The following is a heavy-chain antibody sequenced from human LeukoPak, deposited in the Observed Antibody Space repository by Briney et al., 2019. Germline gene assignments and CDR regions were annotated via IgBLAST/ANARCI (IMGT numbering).Heavy chain of an antibody. V-gene: IGHV4-4*07. Sequence: SETLSLTCTVSGGSISSYYWSWIRQPAGKGLEWIGRIYTSGSTNHNPSLNSRVTMSVDTPKNQFSLKLNSVTAADTAVYYCARASTPNYSSGWYYFDYWGRGTLVIVSS. CDR1: GGSISSYY. D-gene: IGHD6-19*01. J-gene: IGHJ4*02. CDR3: ARASTPNYSSGWYYFDY. CDR2: IYTSGST.